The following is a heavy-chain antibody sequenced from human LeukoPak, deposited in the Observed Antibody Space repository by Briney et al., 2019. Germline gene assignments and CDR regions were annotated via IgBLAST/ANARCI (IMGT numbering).Heavy chain of an antibody. CDR1: GLTFSSYA. J-gene: IGHJ4*02. Sequence: GGSLRLSCAASGLTFSSYAMHWVRQAPGKGLEWVAVISYDGSNKYYADSVKGRFTISRDNSKNTLYLQMNSLRAEDTAVYYCARDPNDYGDYSGYWGQGTLVTVSS. CDR3: ARDPNDYGDYSGY. D-gene: IGHD4-17*01. V-gene: IGHV3-30-3*01. CDR2: ISYDGSNK.